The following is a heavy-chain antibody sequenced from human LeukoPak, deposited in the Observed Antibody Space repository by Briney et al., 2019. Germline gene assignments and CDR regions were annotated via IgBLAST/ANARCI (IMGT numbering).Heavy chain of an antibody. CDR2: INHSGST. CDR1: GGSFSGYY. Sequence: PSETLSLTCAVYGGSFSGYYWSWIRQPPGKGLEWIGEINHSGSTNYNPSLKSRVTISVDTSKNQFSLKLSSVTAADTAVYYCARAGANMIVVVNGFDYWGQGTLVTVSS. V-gene: IGHV4-34*01. CDR3: ARAGANMIVVVNGFDY. J-gene: IGHJ4*02. D-gene: IGHD3-22*01.